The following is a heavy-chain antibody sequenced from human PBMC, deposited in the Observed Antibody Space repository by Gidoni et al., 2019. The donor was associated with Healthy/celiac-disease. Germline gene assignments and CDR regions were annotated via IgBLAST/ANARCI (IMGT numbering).Heavy chain of an antibody. CDR3: ATLVPAAADYYYYGMDV. V-gene: IGHV5-10-1*03. J-gene: IGHJ6*02. D-gene: IGHD2-2*01. Sequence: EVQLVQSGAEVKKPGESLRISRKGSGYSFTSYWISWVRQMPGKGLEWMGRIAPSDSYTNYSPSFQGHVTISADKSISTAYLQWSSLKASDTAMYYCATLVPAAADYYYYGMDVWGQGTTVTVSS. CDR1: GYSFTSYW. CDR2: IAPSDSYT.